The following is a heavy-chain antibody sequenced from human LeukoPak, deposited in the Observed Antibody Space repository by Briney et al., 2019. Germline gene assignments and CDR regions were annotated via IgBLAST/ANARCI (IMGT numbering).Heavy chain of an antibody. CDR1: GGTFSSYA. V-gene: IGHV1-69*01. D-gene: IGHD3-9*01. CDR2: IIPIFGTA. J-gene: IGHJ5*02. Sequence: SVKVSCKASGGTFSSYAISWVRQAPGQGLEWMGGIIPIFGTANYAQKFQGRVTITADEYTSTAYMELSSLRSEDTAVYYCARGGYDILTGYYRYNWFDPWGQGALVTVSS. CDR3: ARGGYDILTGYYRYNWFDP.